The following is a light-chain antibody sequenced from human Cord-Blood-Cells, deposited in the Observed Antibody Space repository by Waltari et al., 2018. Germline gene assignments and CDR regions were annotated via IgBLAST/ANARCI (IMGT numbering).Light chain of an antibody. V-gene: IGKV3-11*01. CDR3: QQRSNWPPGFFT. J-gene: IGKJ3*01. CDR2: DAA. CDR1: QRVSSY. Sequence: IVLTHSPATLSLSPGETTTPSCTASQRVSSYLAWYQPKPGQAPRLLIYDAANRATGIPARFSVSGSGADFTLTISSLAPEDFAVYSCQQRSNWPPGFFTSGPRTKVDIK.